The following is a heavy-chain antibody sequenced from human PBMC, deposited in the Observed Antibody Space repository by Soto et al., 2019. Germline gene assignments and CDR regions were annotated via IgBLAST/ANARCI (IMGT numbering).Heavy chain of an antibody. J-gene: IGHJ4*02. CDR2: AIPILGTA. CDR1: GGSLRNSV. CDR3: ARLGHPGH. Sequence: QVQLVQSGAEVKKPGSSVKVSCTASGGSLRNSVISWVRQAPAQRLEWMGGAIPILGTANYAQKFQGRVTMTADEATTTAYMDLSSLSPDHTAVYYCARLGHPGHWGPGTLVIVSS. V-gene: IGHV1-69*01.